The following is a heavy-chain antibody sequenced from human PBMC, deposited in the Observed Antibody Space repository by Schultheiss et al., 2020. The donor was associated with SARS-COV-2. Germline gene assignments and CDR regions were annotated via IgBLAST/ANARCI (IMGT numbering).Heavy chain of an antibody. CDR3: ARVRFSYGMDV. J-gene: IGHJ6*02. CDR1: GGSFSGYY. Sequence: SQTLSLTCAVYGGSFSGYYWSWIRQPPGKGLEWIGEINHSGSTNYNPSLKSLVTISVDTSKNQFSLKLSSVTAADTAVYYCARVRFSYGMDVWGQGTTVTVSS. D-gene: IGHD3-3*01. V-gene: IGHV4-34*09. CDR2: INHSGST.